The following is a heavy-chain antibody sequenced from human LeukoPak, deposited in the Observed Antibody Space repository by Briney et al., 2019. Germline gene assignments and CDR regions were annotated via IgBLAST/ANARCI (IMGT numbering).Heavy chain of an antibody. CDR3: ARFVFSGFDRRFDP. J-gene: IGHJ5*02. V-gene: IGHV4-34*01. CDR2: INHSGST. Sequence: SETLSLTCAVYGGSFSGYYWSWIRQPPGKGLEWIGEINHSGSTNYNPSLKSRVTISVDTSKNQFSLNMASMTTADTAIYYCARFVFSGFDRRFDPWGQGTLVTVSS. CDR1: GGSFSGYY. D-gene: IGHD5-12*01.